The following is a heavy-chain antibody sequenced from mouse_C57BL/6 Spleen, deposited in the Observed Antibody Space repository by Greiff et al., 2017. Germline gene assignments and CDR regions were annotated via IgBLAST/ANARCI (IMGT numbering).Heavy chain of an antibody. CDR2: IWRGGST. V-gene: IGHV2-2*01. J-gene: IGHJ1*03. Sequence: QVQLQQSGPGLVQPSQSLSITCTVSGFSLTSYGVHWVRQSPGKGLEWLGVIWRGGSTDYNAAFISRLSISKDNSKSQVFFKMNSLQADDTAIYYCARTSYGYDGDWYFDVWGTGTTVTVSS. CDR3: ARTSYGYDGDWYFDV. D-gene: IGHD2-9*01. CDR1: GFSLTSYG.